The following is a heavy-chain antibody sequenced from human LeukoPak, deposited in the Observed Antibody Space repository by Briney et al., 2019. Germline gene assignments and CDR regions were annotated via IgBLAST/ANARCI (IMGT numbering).Heavy chain of an antibody. V-gene: IGHV1-18*01. Sequence: ASVKVSCKASGYTFTSYDINWVRQATGQGLEWMGWISAYNGNTNYAQKLQGRVTMTTDTSTSTAYMELRSLRSDDTAVYYCARVASLGVGYNWNGGWFDPWGQGTLVTVSS. CDR1: GYTFTSYD. D-gene: IGHD1-20*01. CDR3: ARVASLGVGYNWNGGWFDP. J-gene: IGHJ5*02. CDR2: ISAYNGNT.